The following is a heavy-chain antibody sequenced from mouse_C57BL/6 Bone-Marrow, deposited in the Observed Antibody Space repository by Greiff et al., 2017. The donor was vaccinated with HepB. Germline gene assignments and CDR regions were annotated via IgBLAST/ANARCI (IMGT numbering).Heavy chain of an antibody. CDR1: GYTFTSYW. J-gene: IGHJ3*01. V-gene: IGHV1-52*01. CDR3: ARRDCDGAWFAY. Sequence: QVQLQQPGAELVRPGSSVKLSCKASGYTFTSYWMHWVKQRPIQGLEWIGNIDPSDSETHYNQKFKDKATLTVDKSSSTAYMQLSSLTSEDSAVYYCARRDCDGAWFAYWGQGTLVTVSA. CDR2: IDPSDSET.